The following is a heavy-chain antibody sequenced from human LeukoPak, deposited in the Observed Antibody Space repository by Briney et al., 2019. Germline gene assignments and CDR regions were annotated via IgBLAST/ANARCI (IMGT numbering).Heavy chain of an antibody. CDR2: INHSGST. D-gene: IGHD1-1*01. J-gene: IGHJ6*03. CDR1: GGSFSGYY. V-gene: IGHV4-34*01. Sequence: SETLSLTCAVYGGSFSGYYWSWIRQPPGKGLEWIGEINHSGSTNYNPSLKSRVTISVDTSKNQFSLKLSSVTAADTAVYYCARRSTGSYYMDVWGKGTTVTVSS. CDR3: ARRSTGSYYMDV.